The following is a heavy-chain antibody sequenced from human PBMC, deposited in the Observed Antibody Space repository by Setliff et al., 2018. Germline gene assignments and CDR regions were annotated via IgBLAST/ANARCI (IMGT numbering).Heavy chain of an antibody. CDR2: IYYSGST. J-gene: IGHJ4*02. Sequence: PSETLSLTCAVSGYSISSGYYWGWIRQPPGKGLEWIGSIYYSGSTYYNPSLKSRVTISVDTSKNQFSLKLSSVTAADTAVYYCARDKRQYNFWSGYYGSWGNYFDYWGQGTLVTV. CDR3: ARDKRQYNFWSGYYGSWGNYFDY. CDR1: GYSISSGYY. V-gene: IGHV4-38-2*02. D-gene: IGHD3-3*01.